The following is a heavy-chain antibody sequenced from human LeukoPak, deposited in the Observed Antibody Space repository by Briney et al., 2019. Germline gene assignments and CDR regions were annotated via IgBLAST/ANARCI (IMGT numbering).Heavy chain of an antibody. J-gene: IGHJ4*02. CDR1: GFTFSSYA. V-gene: IGHV3-30-3*01. D-gene: IGHD3-22*01. CDR2: ISYDGSNK. CDR3: ASLSADSYDSSGSYYPDY. Sequence: GGSLRLSCAASGFTFSSYAMHWVRQAPGKGLEWVAVISYDGSNKYYADSVKGRFTISRDNSKNTLYLQMNSLRAEDTAVFYCASLSADSYDSSGSYYPDYWGQGTLVTVSS.